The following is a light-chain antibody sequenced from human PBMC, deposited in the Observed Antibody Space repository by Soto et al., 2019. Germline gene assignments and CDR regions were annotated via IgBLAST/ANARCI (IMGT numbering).Light chain of an antibody. CDR3: QQYNSYSQYS. CDR1: QSISSW. CDR2: KAS. V-gene: IGKV1-5*03. J-gene: IGKJ2*01. Sequence: DIQMTQSPSTLSASVGDRVTITCLASQSISSWLAWYQQKPGKARKLLIYKASSLESGVPSRFIGSGSGTELTLTISSLQPDDFATYYCQQYNSYSQYSFGQGTKLEIK.